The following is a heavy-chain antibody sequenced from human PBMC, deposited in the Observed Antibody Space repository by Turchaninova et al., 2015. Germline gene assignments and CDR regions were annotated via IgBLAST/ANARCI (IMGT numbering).Heavy chain of an antibody. CDR1: GGSITSSRHY. CDR2: IYYSGTT. Sequence: QLQLQESGPGLVKPSETLSLTCTVSGGSITSSRHYWGWIRQPPGKGLEWVGSIYYSGTTYYNPSRKSRVTISVDTSKSLFSLELSSLTAADMAIYCCARVEATQPFDPWGHGTLVTVSS. D-gene: IGHD1-1*01. J-gene: IGHJ5*02. CDR3: ARVEATQPFDP. V-gene: IGHV4-39*07.